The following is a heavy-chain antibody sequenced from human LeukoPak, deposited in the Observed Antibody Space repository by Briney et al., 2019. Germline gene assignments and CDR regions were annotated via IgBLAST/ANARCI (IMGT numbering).Heavy chain of an antibody. J-gene: IGHJ6*02. CDR1: GFTVSSNY. Sequence: PPGGSLRLSCAASGFTVSSNYMSWVRQAPGKGLEWGSVIYSGGSTYYADSMKGRFTISRDNSKNTLYLQMNSLRAEDTAVYYCARDQPYYYGMDVWGQGTTVTVSS. CDR2: IYSGGST. CDR3: ARDQPYYYGMDV. V-gene: IGHV3-53*01.